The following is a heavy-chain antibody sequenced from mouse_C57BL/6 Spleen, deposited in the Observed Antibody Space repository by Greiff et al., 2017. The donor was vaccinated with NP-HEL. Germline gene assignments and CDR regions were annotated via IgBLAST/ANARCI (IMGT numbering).Heavy chain of an antibody. CDR1: GFTFSSYG. CDR2: ISSGGSYT. CDR3: ARYGDYGSSAQLGRGLAY. J-gene: IGHJ3*01. V-gene: IGHV5-6*02. Sequence: EVMLVESGGDLVKPGGSLKLSCAASGFTFSSYGMSWVRQTPDKRLEWVATISSGGSYTYYPASVKGRFTISRDNAKNTLYLQMSSLTSEDTAMYYCARYGDYGSSAQLGRGLAYWGQGTLVTVSA. D-gene: IGHD1-1*01.